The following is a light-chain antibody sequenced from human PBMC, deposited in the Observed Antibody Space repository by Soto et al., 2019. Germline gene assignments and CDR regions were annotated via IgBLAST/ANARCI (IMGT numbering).Light chain of an antibody. CDR3: CSYAGSSTLEV. Sequence: QSVLTQPASVSGSPGQSITISCTGTRSDVGTYNLVSWYQQHPGNAPKVMIYEGSKRPSGVSNRFSGSKSGNTASLTISGLQAEDEAEYYCCSYAGSSTLEVFGGGTKLTVL. CDR2: EGS. J-gene: IGLJ2*01. V-gene: IGLV2-23*01. CDR1: RSDVGTYNL.